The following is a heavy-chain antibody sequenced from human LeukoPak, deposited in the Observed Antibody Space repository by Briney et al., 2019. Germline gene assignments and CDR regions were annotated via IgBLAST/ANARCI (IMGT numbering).Heavy chain of an antibody. D-gene: IGHD6-19*01. CDR1: GFTFSSCA. CDR3: ARAQVGSGWYNGDY. CDR2: IWYDGSNK. V-gene: IGHV3-33*01. Sequence: PGGSLRLSCAASGFTFSSCAMHWVRQAPGKGLEWVAVIWYDGSNKYYADSVKGRFTISRDNSKNTLYLQMNSLRAEDTAVYYCARAQVGSGWYNGDYWGQGTLVTVSS. J-gene: IGHJ4*02.